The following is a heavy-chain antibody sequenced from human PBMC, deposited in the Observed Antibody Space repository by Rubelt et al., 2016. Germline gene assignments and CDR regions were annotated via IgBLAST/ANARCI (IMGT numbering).Heavy chain of an antibody. CDR2: ITISGGST. CDR3: AKSGVIVATTHFDY. CDR1: GFTFSNYA. Sequence: GGSLRLSCAASGFTFSNYAMSWVRQAPGKGLEWVSTITISGGSTDYADSVKGRFTISRDNSKNTLDLQMNSLRTEDTAVYYCAKSGVIVATTHFDYWGQGTLVTVSS. V-gene: IGHV3-23*01. D-gene: IGHD5-12*01. J-gene: IGHJ4*02.